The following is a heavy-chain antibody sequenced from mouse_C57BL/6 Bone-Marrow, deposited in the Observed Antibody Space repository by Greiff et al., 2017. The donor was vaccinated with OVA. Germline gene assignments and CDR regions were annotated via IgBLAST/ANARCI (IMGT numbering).Heavy chain of an antibody. CDR2: IDPSDSET. Sequence: QVQLQQPGAELVRPGSSVKLSCKASGYTFTSYWMHWVKQRPIQGLEWIGNIDPSDSETHYNQKFKDKATLTVDKSSSTAYKQLSSLTSEDSAVYYRARGTTVAYFDYWGQGTTLTVSS. D-gene: IGHD1-1*01. CDR1: GYTFTSYW. V-gene: IGHV1-52*01. CDR3: ARGTTVAYFDY. J-gene: IGHJ2*01.